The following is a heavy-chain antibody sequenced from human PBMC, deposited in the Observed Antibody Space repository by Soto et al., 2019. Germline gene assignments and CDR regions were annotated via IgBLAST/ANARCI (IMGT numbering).Heavy chain of an antibody. Sequence: GESLKISCNGSGYSFTNYWIAWVRQMPGKGLEWMGIIYPGDSDTRYGPSFQGHVNISADKSISTAYLQWSSLKASDTAIYYCARAHSNGWYQTFDFWGQGTQVTASS. J-gene: IGHJ4*02. V-gene: IGHV5-51*01. CDR1: GYSFTNYW. D-gene: IGHD6-19*01. CDR3: ARAHSNGWYQTFDF. CDR2: IYPGDSDT.